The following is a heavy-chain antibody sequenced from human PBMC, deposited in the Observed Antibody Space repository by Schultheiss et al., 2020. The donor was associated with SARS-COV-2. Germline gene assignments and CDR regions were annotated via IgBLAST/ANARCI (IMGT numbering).Heavy chain of an antibody. Sequence: GESLKISCAASGFTFSSYGMHWVRQAPGKGLEWVAVIWYDGSNKYYADSVKGRFTISRDNSKNTLYLQMNSLRAEDTAVYYCARDIRYCSSTSCYLGYGMDVWGQGTTVTVSS. J-gene: IGHJ6*02. V-gene: IGHV3-33*01. D-gene: IGHD2-2*01. CDR1: GFTFSSYG. CDR2: IWYDGSNK. CDR3: ARDIRYCSSTSCYLGYGMDV.